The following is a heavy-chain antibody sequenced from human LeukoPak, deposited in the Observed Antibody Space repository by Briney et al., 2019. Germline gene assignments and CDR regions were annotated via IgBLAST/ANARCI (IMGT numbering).Heavy chain of an antibody. CDR3: ARSPSNRWNYPRYYFDF. J-gene: IGHJ4*02. Sequence: MTSQTLSLTCAVSGGSISSGGYSWSWIRQPPGKGLEWIGKINHSGSTNYNPSLKSRVTISVDTSKNQFSLKLSSVTAADTAVYYCARSPSNRWNYPRYYFDFWGQGTLVTVSS. CDR2: INHSGST. CDR1: GGSISSGGYS. V-gene: IGHV4-30-2*01. D-gene: IGHD1-7*01.